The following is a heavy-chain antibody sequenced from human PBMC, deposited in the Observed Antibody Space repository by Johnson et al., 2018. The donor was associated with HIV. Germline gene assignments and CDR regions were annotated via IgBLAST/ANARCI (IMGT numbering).Heavy chain of an antibody. CDR3: ARIVRMTTVVICDAFDI. CDR2: ICYDGSNT. J-gene: IGHJ3*02. Sequence: QVQLVESGGGVVQPGRSLRLSCAASGFTFSSYAMHWVRQAPGKGLEWVAVICYDGSNTYYGDNVKGRLTISRDNCNNTLYLRMNSVRAEEMAVYYCARIVRMTTVVICDAFDIWGQGTKVSVSS. CDR1: GFTFSSYA. V-gene: IGHV3-33*01. D-gene: IGHD4-23*01.